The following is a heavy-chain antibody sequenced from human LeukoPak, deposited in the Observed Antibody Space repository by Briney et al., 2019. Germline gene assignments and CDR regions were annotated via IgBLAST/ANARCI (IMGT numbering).Heavy chain of an antibody. D-gene: IGHD3-3*01. V-gene: IGHV3-23*01. CDR1: GFTFSNFA. J-gene: IGHJ4*02. CDR2: ISGSGGST. Sequence: PGGSLRLSCAASGFTFSNFAMSWVRQAPGKGLEWVSAISGSGGSTYYADSVKGRFTISRESSRSTLYLQVNSLRVEDTAVYYCATLLRITTSRGPFDYWGQGALVTVSS. CDR3: ATLLRITTSRGPFDY.